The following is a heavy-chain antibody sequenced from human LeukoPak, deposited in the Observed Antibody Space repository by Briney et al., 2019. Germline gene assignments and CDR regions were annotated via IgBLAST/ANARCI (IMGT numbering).Heavy chain of an antibody. D-gene: IGHD1-26*01. CDR1: GYTLTGYY. Sequence: GASVTVSCKASGYTLTGYYMHWVRQAPGQALEWMGWINPNSGGTNYAQKFQGRVTMTRDTSISTAYMELSRLRSDDTAVYYCARVYSGISPALSHWGQGTLVTVSS. CDR2: INPNSGGT. J-gene: IGHJ4*02. CDR3: ARVYSGISPALSH. V-gene: IGHV1-2*02.